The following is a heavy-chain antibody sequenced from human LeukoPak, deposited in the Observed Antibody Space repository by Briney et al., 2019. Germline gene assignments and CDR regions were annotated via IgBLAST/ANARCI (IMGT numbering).Heavy chain of an antibody. Sequence: GGSLRLSCAASGFTFSNYAMTWVRQAPGKGLEWVASINEDGSTKWYVDSVKGRFTVSRDNAKNSLHLQVNSLRVDDTAVYYCTRDYSNARDYWGQGTLVIVSS. CDR3: TRDYSNARDY. V-gene: IGHV3-7*01. D-gene: IGHD2-21*01. CDR2: INEDGSTK. J-gene: IGHJ4*02. CDR1: GFTFSNYA.